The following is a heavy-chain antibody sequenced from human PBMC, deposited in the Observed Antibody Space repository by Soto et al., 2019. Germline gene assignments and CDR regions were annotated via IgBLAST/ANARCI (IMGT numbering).Heavy chain of an antibody. CDR3: AREYYYEISGYYSLEY. D-gene: IGHD3-22*01. Sequence: ASVKISCKASGGTFSSYAISWVRQAPGQGLEWMGGIIPIFGTANYAQKFQGRVTITADESTSTAYMELSSLRSEDTAVYYCAREYYYEISGYYSLEYWGEGTLVTVSS. V-gene: IGHV1-69*13. J-gene: IGHJ4*02. CDR1: GGTFSSYA. CDR2: IIPIFGTA.